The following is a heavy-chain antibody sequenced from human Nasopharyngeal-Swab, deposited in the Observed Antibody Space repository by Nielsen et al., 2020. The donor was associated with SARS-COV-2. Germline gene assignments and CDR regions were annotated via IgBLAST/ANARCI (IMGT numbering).Heavy chain of an antibody. CDR1: GFIFSTYA. CDR3: ARDYGGNLGD. D-gene: IGHD4-23*01. CDR2: ISGSGGGT. Sequence: GGSLRLSCAASGFIFSTYAMSWVRQAPGKGLEWVSCISGSGGGTYYADSVKGRFTISRDNSKNTLYLQMNSLRAEDTAVYYCARDYGGNLGDWGQGTLVTVSS. V-gene: IGHV3-23*01. J-gene: IGHJ4*02.